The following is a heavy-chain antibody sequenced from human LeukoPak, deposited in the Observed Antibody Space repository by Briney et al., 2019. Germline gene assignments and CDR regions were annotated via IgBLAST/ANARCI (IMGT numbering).Heavy chain of an antibody. D-gene: IGHD1-7*01. V-gene: IGHV3-74*01. CDR1: GFAFSRYW. Sequence: GGSLRLSCAASGFAFSRYWMHWVRQAPGKGLVWVSRINSDGRSAVYADSVKGRFTISRDNSKNTLYLQMNSLRAEDTAVYYCAKDRYNWNYGWFDPWGQGTLVTVSS. CDR3: AKDRYNWNYGWFDP. J-gene: IGHJ5*02. CDR2: INSDGRSA.